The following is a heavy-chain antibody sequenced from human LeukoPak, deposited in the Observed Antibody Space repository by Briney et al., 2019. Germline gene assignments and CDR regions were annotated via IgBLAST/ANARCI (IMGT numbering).Heavy chain of an antibody. CDR1: GYTFTGYY. Sequence: GASVSVSCKASGYTFTGYYMHWVRQVPGHGREGRGGIIPSVGSTNYAHKFQRRLTITRDMSTYTGYMCLSSRRAEDPATYLCVTDSYGIDFWGKGTVVPVS. CDR3: VTDSYGIDF. CDR2: IIPSVGST. V-gene: IGHV1-46*03. D-gene: IGHD4-17*01. J-gene: IGHJ4*02.